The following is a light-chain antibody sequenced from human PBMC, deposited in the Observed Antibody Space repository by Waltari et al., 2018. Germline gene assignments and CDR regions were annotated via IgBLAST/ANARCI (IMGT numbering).Light chain of an antibody. Sequence: EIVLTQSPGTLSLSPGERATLSCRASQSVNNNYLAWYQQKPGQAPRLLIYGAASRATGIPDRFSGSGSGTDFTLTISRLEPEDFAVYYCQQFVRSPQDTFGQGTKLEIK. CDR3: QQFVRSPQDT. CDR1: QSVNNNY. CDR2: GAA. J-gene: IGKJ2*01. V-gene: IGKV3-20*01.